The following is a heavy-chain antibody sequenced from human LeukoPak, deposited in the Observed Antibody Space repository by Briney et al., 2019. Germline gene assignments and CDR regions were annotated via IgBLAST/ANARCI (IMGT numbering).Heavy chain of an antibody. CDR3: AKDSVAGNLGYFDY. D-gene: IGHD6-19*01. CDR2: IRGSGGST. Sequence: GGSLRLSCAASGFTIGGFAMTWVRQAPGKGLEWVSTIRGSGGSTYYTDSVKGRFTISRDNSKNTLFLQMNSLRAEDTAVYYCAKDSVAGNLGYFDYWGQGTLVTVSS. CDR1: GFTIGGFA. V-gene: IGHV3-23*01. J-gene: IGHJ4*02.